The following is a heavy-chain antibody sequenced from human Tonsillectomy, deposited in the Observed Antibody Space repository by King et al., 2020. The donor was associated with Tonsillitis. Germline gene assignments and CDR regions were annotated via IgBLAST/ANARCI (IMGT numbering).Heavy chain of an antibody. V-gene: IGHV3-30*18. CDR1: GFTFSSYG. D-gene: IGHD6-19*01. Sequence: VQLVESGGGVVQPGRSLRLSCAASGFTFSSYGMHWVRQAPGEGLEWVAVISYDGSNKYYADSVKGRFTISRDNSKNTLFLQMDSLRAEDTAVYYCAKEGIAVTGPEGAFDIWGQGTMVTVSS. J-gene: IGHJ3*02. CDR2: ISYDGSNK. CDR3: AKEGIAVTGPEGAFDI.